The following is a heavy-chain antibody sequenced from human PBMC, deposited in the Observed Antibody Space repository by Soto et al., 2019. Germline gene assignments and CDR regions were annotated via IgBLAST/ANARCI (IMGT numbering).Heavy chain of an antibody. D-gene: IGHD4-17*01. CDR1: GGSISSGGYY. Sequence: SENLSLTCTVSGGSISSGGYYWSWIRQNPGKGLEWIGYTFYSGATYYNPSPKSRTIISVNTSKNQFSLTLTSLTAVDTATNYCARVQPCDYGATAGWLDPWGEGALVTVSS. J-gene: IGHJ5*02. V-gene: IGHV4-31*03. CDR3: ARVQPCDYGATAGWLDP. CDR2: TFYSGAT.